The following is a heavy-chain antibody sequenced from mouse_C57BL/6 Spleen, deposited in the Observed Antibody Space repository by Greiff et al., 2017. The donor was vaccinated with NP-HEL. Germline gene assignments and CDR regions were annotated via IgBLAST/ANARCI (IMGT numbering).Heavy chain of an antibody. CDR2: IYPGSGST. J-gene: IGHJ3*01. Sequence: QVQLQQPGAELVKPGASVKMSCKASGYTFTSYWITWVKQRPGQGLEWIGDIYPGSGSTNYNEKFKSKATLTVDTSSSTSYMQLSSLTSEDSAVYYVARSSGSPAWFAYWGQGTLVTVSA. CDR3: ARSSGSPAWFAY. CDR1: GYTFTSYW. D-gene: IGHD1-1*01. V-gene: IGHV1-55*01.